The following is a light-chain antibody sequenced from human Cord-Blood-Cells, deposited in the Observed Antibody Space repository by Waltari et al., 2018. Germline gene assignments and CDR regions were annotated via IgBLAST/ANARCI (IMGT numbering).Light chain of an antibody. CDR1: SSDVGGFTY. CDR3: CSYAGSYTFV. V-gene: IGLV2-11*01. Sequence: QSALTQPRSVSGPPGQSVTISCTGTSSDVGGFTYVSWYQQHPGKAPKRMIYDVSKRPSGVPDRFSGSKSGNTASLTISGLQAEDEADYYCCSYAGSYTFVFGTGTKVTVL. J-gene: IGLJ1*01. CDR2: DVS.